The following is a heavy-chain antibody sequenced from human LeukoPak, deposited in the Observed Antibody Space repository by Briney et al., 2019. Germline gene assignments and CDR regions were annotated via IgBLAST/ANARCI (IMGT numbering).Heavy chain of an antibody. CDR1: GDSMRSYY. D-gene: IGHD5-12*01. J-gene: IGHJ4*02. V-gene: IGHV4-4*07. CDR3: ARTYSGYDYLGDPFDL. Sequence: SETLSLTCTVSGDSMRSYYWSWIRQPAGKGLEWIGRIYTSGSTNYNPSLKSRVTMSVDTSKNQFSLKLSSVTAADTAFYYCARTYSGYDYLGDPFDLWGQGTLVTVSS. CDR2: IYTSGST.